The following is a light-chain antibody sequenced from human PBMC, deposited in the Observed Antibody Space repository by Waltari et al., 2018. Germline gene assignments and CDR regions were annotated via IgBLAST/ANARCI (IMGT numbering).Light chain of an antibody. CDR1: NIGSKS. CDR2: GDS. CDR3: QVCDNTRKFV. J-gene: IGLJ6*01. V-gene: IGLV3-21*02. Sequence: SYELTQSRSLSVSPGQTAKITCGGDNIGSKSVQWYQPKPPPAHLLVIYGDSKRPSGIPERFSGSNAGGTATLTISGVEAGDEADYYGQVCDNTRKFVFGSGTKLSVL.